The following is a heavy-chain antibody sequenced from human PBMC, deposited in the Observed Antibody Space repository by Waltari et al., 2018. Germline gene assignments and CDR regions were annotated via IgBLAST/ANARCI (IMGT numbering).Heavy chain of an antibody. J-gene: IGHJ6*02. Sequence: QVHLQQWGAGLLRPSETLSLICAVYGGSLRGYYWGWIRQPPGKGLGGSGEINHSPNSNYNPSLRRRVHMSIDTSQNQFSLQLTSVTAADTGVYYCVRLEDCTGPGGNCYSGAPFAVDVWGQGTTVTVPS. V-gene: IGHV4-34*01. D-gene: IGHD2-8*02. CDR1: GGSLRGYY. CDR3: VRLEDCTGPGGNCYSGAPFAVDV. CDR2: INHSPNS.